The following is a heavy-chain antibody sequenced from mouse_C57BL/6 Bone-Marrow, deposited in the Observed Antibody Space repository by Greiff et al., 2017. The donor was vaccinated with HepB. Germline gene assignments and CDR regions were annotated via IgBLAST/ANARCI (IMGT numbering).Heavy chain of an antibody. Sequence: VQLQQPGAELVRPGSSVKLSCKASGYTFTSYWMDWVKQRPGQGLEWIGNIYPSDSETHYNQKFKDKATLTVDKSSSTAYMQLSSLTSEDSAVYYCARLDYYDYGAWFAYWGQGTLVTVSA. CDR3: ARLDYYDYGAWFAY. D-gene: IGHD2-4*01. CDR2: IYPSDSET. V-gene: IGHV1-61*01. J-gene: IGHJ3*01. CDR1: GYTFTSYW.